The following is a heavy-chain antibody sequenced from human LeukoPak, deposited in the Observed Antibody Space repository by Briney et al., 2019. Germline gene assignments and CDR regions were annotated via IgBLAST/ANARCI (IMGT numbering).Heavy chain of an antibody. CDR2: IYTSGSN. CDR3: ARRPGYSYGAFYY. CDR1: GGSISSYY. V-gene: IGHV4-4*09. Sequence: KPSETLSLTCAVSGGSISSYYWSWIRQPPGKGLEWIGYIYTSGSNNYNPSLKSRVTISVDTSKNQFSLKLSSVTAADTAVYYHARRPGYSYGAFYYWGQGTLVTVSS. D-gene: IGHD5-18*01. J-gene: IGHJ4*02.